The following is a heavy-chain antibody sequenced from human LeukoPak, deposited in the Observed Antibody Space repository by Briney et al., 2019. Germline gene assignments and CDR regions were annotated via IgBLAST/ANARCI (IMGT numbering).Heavy chain of an antibody. CDR3: ARRGRGYSSPWYWFDP. CDR1: GYSFTSYW. J-gene: IGHJ5*02. D-gene: IGHD6-13*01. V-gene: IGHV5-51*01. CDR2: IYPGDSDT. Sequence: GESLKISYKGSGYSFTSYWIGWVRQMPGKGLEWMGIIYPGDSDTRYSPSFQGQVTISADKSISTAYLQWSSLKASDTAMYYCARRGRGYSSPWYWFDPWGQGTLVTVSS.